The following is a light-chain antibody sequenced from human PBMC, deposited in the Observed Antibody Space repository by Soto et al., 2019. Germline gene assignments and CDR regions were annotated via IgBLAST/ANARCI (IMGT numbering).Light chain of an antibody. V-gene: IGLV2-18*02. CDR3: SSYTTSSTYV. CDR1: SSDVGSYNR. Sequence: QSALTQPPSVSGSPGQSVAISCTGTSSDVGSYNRVSWYQQPPGTAPKLMIYDVSNRPSGVPDRFSGSKSGNTASLTISRLQAEDEADYYCSSYTTSSTYVFGTGTKLTVL. CDR2: DVS. J-gene: IGLJ1*01.